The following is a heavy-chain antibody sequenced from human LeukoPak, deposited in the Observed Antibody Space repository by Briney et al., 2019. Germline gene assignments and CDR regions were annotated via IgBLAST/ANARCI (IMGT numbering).Heavy chain of an antibody. CDR1: GGSISSYY. D-gene: IGHD3-22*01. J-gene: IGHJ4*02. CDR3: ARYVTRYYYDSSGYGLDY. CDR2: IYYSGST. Sequence: PSETLSLTCTVSGGSISSYYWSWIRQPPGKGLEWIGYIYYSGSTNYNPSLKSRVTISVDTSKNQFSLKLSSVTAADTAVYYCARYVTRYYYDSSGYGLDYWGQGTLVTFSS. V-gene: IGHV4-59*01.